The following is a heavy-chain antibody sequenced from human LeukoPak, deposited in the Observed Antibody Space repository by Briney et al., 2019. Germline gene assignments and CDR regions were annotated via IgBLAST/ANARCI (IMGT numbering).Heavy chain of an antibody. Sequence: ASVKVSCKASGGTFSSYAISWVRQAPGQGLEWMGGIIPIFGTANYAQKFQGRVTITADESTSTAYMELSSLRSEDTAVYYCARASKWLLSARGWYYYYGMDVWGQGTTVTVSS. J-gene: IGHJ6*02. CDR3: ARASKWLLSARGWYYYYGMDV. CDR2: IIPIFGTA. CDR1: GGTFSSYA. D-gene: IGHD3-22*01. V-gene: IGHV1-69*13.